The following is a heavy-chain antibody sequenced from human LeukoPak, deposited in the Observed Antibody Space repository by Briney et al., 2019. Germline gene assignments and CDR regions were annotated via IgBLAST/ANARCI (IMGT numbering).Heavy chain of an antibody. J-gene: IGHJ4*02. Sequence: PGGSLRLSCTASGFTFSNYGMNWVRQAPGKGLEWVSALSSSGGSTYYADSVKGRFTISRDNAKNSLYLQMNSLRAEDTAVYYCARSDYDSSGYYSAFDYWGQGTLVTVSS. D-gene: IGHD3-22*01. CDR1: GFTFSNYG. CDR2: LSSSGGST. CDR3: ARSDYDSSGYYSAFDY. V-gene: IGHV3-23*01.